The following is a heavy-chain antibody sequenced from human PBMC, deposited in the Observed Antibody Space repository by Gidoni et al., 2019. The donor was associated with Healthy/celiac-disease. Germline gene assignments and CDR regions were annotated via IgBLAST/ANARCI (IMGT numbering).Heavy chain of an antibody. J-gene: IGHJ1*01. CDR3: AIVPPPGSTSTDQH. CDR2: IYYSGST. V-gene: IGHV4-39*01. Sequence: QLQLQESGPGLMTPSETLYLTCTVLGGSISSSSYYLGLIRQPPGKGLEWIGGIYYSGSTDSNPSLKSRVTISVDTSKNQFSRKLSSVTAADTAVYYCAIVPPPGSTSTDQHWGQGTLVTVSS. CDR1: GGSISSSSYY. D-gene: IGHD2-2*01.